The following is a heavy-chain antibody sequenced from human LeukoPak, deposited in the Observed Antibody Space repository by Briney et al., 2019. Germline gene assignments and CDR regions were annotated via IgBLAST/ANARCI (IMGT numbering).Heavy chain of an antibody. D-gene: IGHD6-13*01. CDR2: IYYSGST. J-gene: IGHJ4*01. Sequence: SQTLSLTCTVSGGSISSGGYYWSWIRQHPGKGLEWIGYIYYSGSTYYNPSLKSRVTISVDTSKNQFSLKLSSVTAADTAVYYWSRSRIGAAGIFEYLGQGTLGTVSS. CDR1: GGSISSGGYY. CDR3: SRSRIGAAGIFEY. V-gene: IGHV4-31*03.